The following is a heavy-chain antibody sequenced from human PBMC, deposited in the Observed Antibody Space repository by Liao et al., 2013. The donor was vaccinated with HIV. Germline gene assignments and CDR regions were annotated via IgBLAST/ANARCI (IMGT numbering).Heavy chain of an antibody. J-gene: IGHJ3*02. CDR3: ARDRVRSYYYDSSGWDDAFDI. V-gene: IGHV4-61*02. Sequence: QVRLQESGPGLVKPSQTLSLTCTVSGDLIRRDNYYWTWIRQPAGKGLEWIGRIYTSGSTNYNPSLKSRVTMSVDTSKNQFSLKLSSVTAADTAVYYCARDRVRSYYYDSSGWDDAFDIWGQGTMVTVSS. CDR1: GDLIRRDNYY. D-gene: IGHD3-22*01. CDR2: IYTSGST.